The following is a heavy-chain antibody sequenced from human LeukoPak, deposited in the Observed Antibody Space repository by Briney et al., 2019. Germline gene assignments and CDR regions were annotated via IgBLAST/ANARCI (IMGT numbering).Heavy chain of an antibody. Sequence: SVTVSCKASGGTFSSYAISWVRQAPGQGLEWMGRIIPILGIANYAQKFQGRVTITADKSTSTAYMELSSLRSEDTAVYYCAWGGRSSGPMGAFDIWGQGTTVTVSS. CDR1: GGTFSSYA. CDR2: IIPILGIA. CDR3: AWGGRSSGPMGAFDI. V-gene: IGHV1-69*04. D-gene: IGHD3-22*01. J-gene: IGHJ3*02.